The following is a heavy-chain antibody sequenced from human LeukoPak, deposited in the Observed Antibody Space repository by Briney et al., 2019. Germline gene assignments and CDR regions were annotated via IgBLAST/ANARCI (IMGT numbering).Heavy chain of an antibody. CDR3: AKALHYYDSSGFDY. Sequence: PGGSLRLSCAASGFTFDDYGMSWVRQAPGKGLEWVSGISWNSGSIGYADSVKGRFTISRDNAKNSLYLQMNSLRAEDTALYYCAKALHYYDSSGFDYWGQGTLVTVSS. V-gene: IGHV3-9*01. D-gene: IGHD3-22*01. J-gene: IGHJ4*02. CDR2: ISWNSGSI. CDR1: GFTFDDYG.